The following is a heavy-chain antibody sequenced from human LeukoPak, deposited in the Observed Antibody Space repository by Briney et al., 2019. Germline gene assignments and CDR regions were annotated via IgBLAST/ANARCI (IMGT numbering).Heavy chain of an antibody. D-gene: IGHD3-22*01. CDR1: GGSISSYY. CDR2: VYSSGRT. Sequence: PSETLSLTCTVSGGSISSYYWNWIRQSAGKGLEWIGRVYSSGRTNYNPSLESRVTMSLEAPKKQLSLKLTSVTAADTAVYYCARGKYDASGYYQQFEFWGQGTRVTVSS. J-gene: IGHJ4*02. V-gene: IGHV4-4*07. CDR3: ARGKYDASGYYQQFEF.